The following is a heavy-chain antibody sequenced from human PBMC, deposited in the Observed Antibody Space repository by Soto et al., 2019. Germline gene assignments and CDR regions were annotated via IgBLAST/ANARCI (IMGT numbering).Heavy chain of an antibody. V-gene: IGHV3-30-3*01. Sequence: QVQLGESGGGVVQPGRSLRLSCAASGFTFSSYAMHWVRQAPGKGLEWVAVISYDGSNKYYADSVKGRFTISRDNSKNTLYLQMNSLRAEDTAVYYCARGGGYGDCVGYFDYWGQGTLVTVSS. D-gene: IGHD4-17*01. J-gene: IGHJ4*02. CDR2: ISYDGSNK. CDR1: GFTFSSYA. CDR3: ARGGGYGDCVGYFDY.